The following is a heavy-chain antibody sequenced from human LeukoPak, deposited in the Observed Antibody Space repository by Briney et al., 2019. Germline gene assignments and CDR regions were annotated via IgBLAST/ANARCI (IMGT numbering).Heavy chain of an antibody. CDR1: GFTFSSYE. J-gene: IGHJ4*02. D-gene: IGHD1-26*01. Sequence: GGSLRLSCAASGFTFSSYEMNWVRKAPGKGLEWVSYISSSGSTIYYADSVKGRFTISRDNAKNSLYLQMNSLRAEDTAVYYCARDLSGSPFDYWGQGTLVTVSS. CDR3: ARDLSGSPFDY. V-gene: IGHV3-48*03. CDR2: ISSSGSTI.